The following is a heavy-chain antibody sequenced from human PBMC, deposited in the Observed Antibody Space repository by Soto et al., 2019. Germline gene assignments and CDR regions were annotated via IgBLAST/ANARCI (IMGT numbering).Heavy chain of an antibody. J-gene: IGHJ5*02. CDR3: ARTMLVTHNWFNP. CDR1: GGSISSGDYY. Sequence: SETLSLTCTVSGGSISSGDYYWSWIRQPPGKGLEWIGYIYYSGSTYDNPSVKSRVTISVDTSKNQFSLKLNSVTAAATAVYFCARTMLVTHNWFNPWXQVNLFXVSS. D-gene: IGHD3-10*02. CDR2: IYYSGST. V-gene: IGHV4-30-4*01.